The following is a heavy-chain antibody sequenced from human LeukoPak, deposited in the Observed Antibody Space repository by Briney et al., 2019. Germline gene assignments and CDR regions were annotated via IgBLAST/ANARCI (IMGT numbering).Heavy chain of an antibody. D-gene: IGHD1-7*01. Sequence: GRSLRLSCAASGFTFSSYGMHWVRQAPGKGLEWVSAISGSGGNPYYADSVKGRFTIFRDNSKNTLYLQMNSLRADNTAVYYCAKARWNYHFDYWGQGTLVTVSS. J-gene: IGHJ4*02. CDR2: ISGSGGNP. V-gene: IGHV3-23*01. CDR1: GFTFSSYG. CDR3: AKARWNYHFDY.